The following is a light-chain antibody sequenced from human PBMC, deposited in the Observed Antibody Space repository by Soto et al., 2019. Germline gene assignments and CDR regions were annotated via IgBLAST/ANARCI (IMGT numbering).Light chain of an antibody. CDR3: WSYGWVKKFHV. CDR2: EVT. CDR1: SSDIGSYES. V-gene: IGLV2-8*01. Sequence: SALTQPRSGSGSPGQSVTISCTGTSSDIGSYESVSWYQHLLHKAPKLLIDEVTKRLSGVPERFSGLKSGYTAYLTASGLQAEDEGDYYCWSYGWVKKFHVFVTGTKV. J-gene: IGLJ1*01.